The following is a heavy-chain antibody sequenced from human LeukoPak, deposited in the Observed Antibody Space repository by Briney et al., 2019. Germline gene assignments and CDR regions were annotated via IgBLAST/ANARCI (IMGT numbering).Heavy chain of an antibody. CDR3: TRRDY. CDR1: GFTFSSYG. J-gene: IGHJ4*02. CDR2: IRSKANSYAT. Sequence: GRSLRLSCAASGFTFSSYGMHWVRQASGKGLEWVGRIRSKANSYATAYAASVKGRFTISRDDSKNTAYLQMNSLKTEDTAVYYCTRRDYWGQGTLVTVSS. V-gene: IGHV3-73*01.